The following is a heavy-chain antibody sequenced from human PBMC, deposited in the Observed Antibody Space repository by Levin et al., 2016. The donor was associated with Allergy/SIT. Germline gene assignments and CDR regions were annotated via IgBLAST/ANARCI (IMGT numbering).Heavy chain of an antibody. CDR2: TYYRSEWHH. J-gene: IGHJ4*02. V-gene: IGHV6-1*01. CDR3: TQGWAFRL. Sequence: SQTLSLTCAISGDSVSRNTAAWNWIRQTPSRGLEWLGRTYYRSEWHHDYAASVAGRISIAPDTAKNHFSLHLNSVTPDDTAVYYCTQGWAFRLWGQGILVTVSS. CDR1: GDSVSRNTAA. D-gene: IGHD2-15*01.